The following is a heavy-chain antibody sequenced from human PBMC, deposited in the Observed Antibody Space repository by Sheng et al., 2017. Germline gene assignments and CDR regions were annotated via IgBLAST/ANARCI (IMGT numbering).Heavy chain of an antibody. CDR1: GYSFTSYW. D-gene: IGHD5-12*01. CDR2: IYPGDSDT. J-gene: IGHJ4*01. CDR3: ARRSRDGYNYEYYFDY. Sequence: EVQLVQSGAEVKKPGESLKISCKGSGYSFTSYWIGWVRQMPGKGLEWMGIIYPGDSDTRYSPSFQGQVTISADKSISTAYLQWSSLKASDTAMYYCARRSRDGYNYEYYFDYWGRREPVVTVSS. V-gene: IGHV5-51*01.